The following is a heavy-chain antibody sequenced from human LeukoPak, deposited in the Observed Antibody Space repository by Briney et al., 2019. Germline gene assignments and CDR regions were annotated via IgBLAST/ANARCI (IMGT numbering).Heavy chain of an antibody. CDR1: GGSISSSSYY. J-gene: IGHJ4*02. CDR3: AGASYYGDYVY. V-gene: IGHV4-39*01. CDR2: IYYSGST. Sequence: SETLSLTCTVSGGSISSSSYYWGWIRQPPGQGLEWIGSIYYSGSTYYNPSLKSRVTISVDTSKNQFSLKLSSVTAADTAVYYCAGASYYGDYVYWGQGTLVAVSS. D-gene: IGHD4-17*01.